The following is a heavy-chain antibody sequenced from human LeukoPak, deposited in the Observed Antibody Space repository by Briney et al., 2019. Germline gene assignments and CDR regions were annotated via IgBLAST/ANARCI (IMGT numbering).Heavy chain of an antibody. CDR3: ARDPRYYDFWGGYYNEDYYYYYMDV. D-gene: IGHD3-3*01. CDR1: GYTFSGYY. V-gene: IGHV1-2*02. J-gene: IGHJ6*03. Sequence: ASVKVSCKASGYTFSGYYIHWVRQAPGQGLEWTGWISPYNGGTNYAQNFQGGITMTRDTSITTAYMELSRLRSDDTAVYYCARDPRYYDFWGGYYNEDYYYYYMDVWGKGTTVTVSS. CDR2: ISPYNGGT.